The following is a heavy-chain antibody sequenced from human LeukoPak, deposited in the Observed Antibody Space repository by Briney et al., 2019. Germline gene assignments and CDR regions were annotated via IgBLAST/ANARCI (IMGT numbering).Heavy chain of an antibody. Sequence: GGSLRLSCAASGFTFSIHGMNWVRQAPGKGLEWVSAISGSGGSTYYADSVKGRFTISRDNSKNTLYLQMNSLRAEDTAVYYCAKEGYGDRPFDYWGQGTLVTVSS. CDR2: ISGSGGST. V-gene: IGHV3-23*01. CDR1: GFTFSIHG. D-gene: IGHD4-17*01. CDR3: AKEGYGDRPFDY. J-gene: IGHJ4*02.